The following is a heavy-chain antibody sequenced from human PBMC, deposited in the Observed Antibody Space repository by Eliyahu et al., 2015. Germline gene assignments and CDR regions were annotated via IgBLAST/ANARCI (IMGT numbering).Heavy chain of an antibody. J-gene: IGHJ6*02. Sequence: QVQLVESGGGVVQPGRSLRLSCAASGFTFXSYGMHWVRQAPGKGLEWVAVISYDGSNKYYADSVKGRFTISRDNSKNTLYLQMNSLRAEDTAVYYCAREKQWLSFYGMDVWGQGTTVTVSS. CDR2: ISYDGSNK. CDR1: GFTFXSYG. D-gene: IGHD6-19*01. V-gene: IGHV3-30*03. CDR3: AREKQWLSFYGMDV.